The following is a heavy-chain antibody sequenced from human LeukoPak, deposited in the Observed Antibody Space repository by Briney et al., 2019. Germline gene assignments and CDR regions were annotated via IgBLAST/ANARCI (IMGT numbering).Heavy chain of an antibody. CDR2: ISSSSSTI. CDR3: ARYCPFDY. CDR1: GFTFSSYS. Sequence: GGSLRLSCAASGFTFSSYSMNWVRQAPGKGLEWVSYISSSSSTIYYADSVEGRFTISRDNAKNSLYLQMNSLRAEDTAVYYCARYCPFDYWGQGTLVTVSS. V-gene: IGHV3-48*04. D-gene: IGHD2-8*02. J-gene: IGHJ4*02.